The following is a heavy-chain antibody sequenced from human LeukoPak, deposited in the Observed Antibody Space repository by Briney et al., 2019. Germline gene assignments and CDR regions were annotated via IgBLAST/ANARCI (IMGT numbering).Heavy chain of an antibody. J-gene: IGHJ4*02. CDR3: ARVRYYYDSSGYQRAYYFDY. Sequence: GGSLRLSCAASGFTFRSYAMHWVRQAPGKGLEYVSAISSNGGSTYYANSVKGRFTISRDNSKNTLYLQMGSLRAEDMAVYYCARVRYYYDSSGYQRAYYFDYWGQGTLVTVSS. V-gene: IGHV3-64*01. CDR2: ISSNGGST. CDR1: GFTFRSYA. D-gene: IGHD3-22*01.